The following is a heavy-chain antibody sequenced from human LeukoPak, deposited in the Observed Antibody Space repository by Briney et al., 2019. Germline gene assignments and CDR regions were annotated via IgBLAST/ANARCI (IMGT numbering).Heavy chain of an antibody. D-gene: IGHD5-24*01. Sequence: PSETLSLTCAVYGGSFSGYYWGWIRQPPGKGLEWIANIYYRGTTYYNPSLKSRVTISVDTSKNQFSLKLSSVTAADTAVYYCARLGDGFNTAGGFDYWGQGTLVTVSS. CDR2: IYYRGTT. CDR1: GGSFSGYY. J-gene: IGHJ4*02. CDR3: ARLGDGFNTAGGFDY. V-gene: IGHV4-34*01.